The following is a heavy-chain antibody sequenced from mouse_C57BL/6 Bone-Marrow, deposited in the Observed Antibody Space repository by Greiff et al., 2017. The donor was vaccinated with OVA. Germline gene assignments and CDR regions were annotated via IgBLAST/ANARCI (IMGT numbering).Heavy chain of an antibody. J-gene: IGHJ2*01. V-gene: IGHV1-26*01. Sequence: EVQLQQSGPELVKPGASVKISCKASGYTFTDYYMNWVKQSPGKSLEWIGDINPNNGGTSYNQKFKGKATLTVDKSSSTAYMELRSLTSEDSAVYYCARGDRNFDYWGQGTTLTVSS. CDR1: GYTFTDYY. CDR3: ARGDRNFDY. CDR2: INPNNGGT.